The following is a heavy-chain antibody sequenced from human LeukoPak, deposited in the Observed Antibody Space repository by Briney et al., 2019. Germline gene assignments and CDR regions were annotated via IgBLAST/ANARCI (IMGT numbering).Heavy chain of an antibody. CDR1: GFTFSSYA. J-gene: IGHJ6*03. D-gene: IGHD3-22*01. Sequence: PGGSLRLSCAASGFTFSSYAMSWVRQAPGKGLEWVSAISGSGGSTYYADSVKGRFTISRDNSKNTLYLQMNSLRAEDTAVYYCATNTYYYDSSGYYLPYYYYYMDVWGKGTTVTVSS. V-gene: IGHV3-23*01. CDR2: ISGSGGST. CDR3: ATNTYYYDSSGYYLPYYYYYMDV.